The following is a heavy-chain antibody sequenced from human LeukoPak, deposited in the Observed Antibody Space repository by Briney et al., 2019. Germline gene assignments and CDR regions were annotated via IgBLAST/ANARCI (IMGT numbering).Heavy chain of an antibody. D-gene: IGHD4-23*01. Sequence: PSETLSLTCAVYSGSFSGYYWSWIRQPPGKGLEWIGEINHSGSTNYNPSLKSRVTISVDTSKNQFSLKLSSVTAADTAVYYCARERRYGGNPWYFDLWGRGTLITVSS. V-gene: IGHV4-34*01. J-gene: IGHJ2*01. CDR3: ARERRYGGNPWYFDL. CDR1: SGSFSGYY. CDR2: INHSGST.